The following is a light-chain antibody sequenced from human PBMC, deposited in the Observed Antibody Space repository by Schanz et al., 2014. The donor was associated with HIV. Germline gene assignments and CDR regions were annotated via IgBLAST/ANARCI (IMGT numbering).Light chain of an antibody. CDR2: EVS. J-gene: IGLJ2*01. Sequence: QSALTQPPSASGSRGQSVTISCTGTSSDVGHYDYASWYQQHPGKAPKLMIYEVSKRPSGVSYRFSGSKSGNTASLTISGLQAEDEADYYCSSYTSSSTLNVVFGGGTKLTVL. V-gene: IGLV2-14*01. CDR3: SSYTSSSTLNVV. CDR1: SSDVGHYDY.